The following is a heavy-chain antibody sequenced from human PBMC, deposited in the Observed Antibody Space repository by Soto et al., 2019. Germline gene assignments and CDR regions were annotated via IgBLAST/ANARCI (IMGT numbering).Heavy chain of an antibody. V-gene: IGHV1-3*01. CDR2: INAGNGNT. J-gene: IGHJ4*02. D-gene: IGHD6-13*01. CDR3: AREGAAAGTFGY. CDR1: GYTFTSYA. Sequence: VASVQVSCKASGYTFTSYAMHWVRQAPGQRLEWMGWINAGNGNTKYSQKFQGRVTITRDTSASTAYMELSSLRSEDTAVYYCAREGAAAGTFGYWGQGTLVTVSS.